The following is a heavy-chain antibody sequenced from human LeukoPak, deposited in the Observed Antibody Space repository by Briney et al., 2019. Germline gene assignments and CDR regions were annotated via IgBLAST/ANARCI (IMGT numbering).Heavy chain of an antibody. CDR2: IYYSGSA. J-gene: IGHJ6*03. CDR3: ARGVRLNLLYYYYYMDV. V-gene: IGHV4-59*01. D-gene: IGHD1-14*01. CDR1: GGSISSYY. Sequence: SETLSLTCTVSGGSISSYYWSWIRQPPGKGLEWIGYIYYSGSANYNPSLKSRVTISVDTSKNQFSLKLSSVTAADTAVYYCARGVRLNLLYYYYYMDVWGKGTTVTVSS.